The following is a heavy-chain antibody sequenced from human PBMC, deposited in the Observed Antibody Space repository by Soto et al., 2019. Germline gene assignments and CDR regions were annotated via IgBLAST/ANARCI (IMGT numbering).Heavy chain of an antibody. Sequence: QVQLVESGGGVVQPGRSLRLSCAASGFTFSSYAMHWVRQAPGKGLEWVAVISYDGSNKYYADSVKGRFTISRDNSKNTLYLQMNSLRAEDTAVYYCARDRRYYYDNSGPLDYWGQGTLVNVSS. CDR2: ISYDGSNK. D-gene: IGHD3-22*01. V-gene: IGHV3-30*14. CDR1: GFTFSSYA. CDR3: ARDRRYYYDNSGPLDY. J-gene: IGHJ4*02.